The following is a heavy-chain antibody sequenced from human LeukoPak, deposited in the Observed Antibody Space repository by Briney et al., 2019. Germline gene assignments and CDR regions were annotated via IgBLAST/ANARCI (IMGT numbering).Heavy chain of an antibody. CDR3: ARATAFFDI. CDR1: GGSISSYY. CDR2: IYDSGST. J-gene: IGHJ3*02. V-gene: IGHV4-59*01. Sequence: SETLSLTCTVSGGSISSYYWSWIRQPPGKGLEWIGYIYDSGSTNYNPSLKSRVTISVDTSKNQFSLKLSSVTAADTAVYYCARATAFFDIWGQGTMVTVSS.